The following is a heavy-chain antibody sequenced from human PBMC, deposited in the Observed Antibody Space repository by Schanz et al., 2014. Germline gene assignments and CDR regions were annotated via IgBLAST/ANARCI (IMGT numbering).Heavy chain of an antibody. J-gene: IGHJ5*02. V-gene: IGHV3-23*01. Sequence: EVPLLDSGGGLVQPGGSLRLSCAASGFTFSTYAMSWVRQAPGKGLEWVSDISSGSSYANYADSVKGRFTIARDNSKNTLYLQMNSLRAEDTAVYYWARDLEGYDGGGGGFDPWGQGTLVTVSS. CDR1: GFTFSTYA. CDR2: ISSGSSYA. CDR3: ARDLEGYDGGGGGFDP. D-gene: IGHD2-21*01.